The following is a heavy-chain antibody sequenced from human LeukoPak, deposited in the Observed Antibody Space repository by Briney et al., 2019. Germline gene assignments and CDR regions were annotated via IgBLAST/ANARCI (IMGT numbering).Heavy chain of an antibody. J-gene: IGHJ5*02. Sequence: GGSLRLSCAASGFIFNNYGLIWVRQAPGKGLEWVSAISNDGGGTQYANFVEGRFTISRDNSKNTLFLQMSSLRAEDTALYYCAKGSSGYFADLWGQGTLVTVSS. D-gene: IGHD3-22*01. CDR1: GFIFNNYG. CDR2: ISNDGGGT. V-gene: IGHV3-23*01. CDR3: AKGSSGYFADL.